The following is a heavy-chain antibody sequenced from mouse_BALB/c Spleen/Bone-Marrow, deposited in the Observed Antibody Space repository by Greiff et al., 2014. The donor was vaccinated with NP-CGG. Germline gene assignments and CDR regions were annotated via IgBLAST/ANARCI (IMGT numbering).Heavy chain of an antibody. CDR3: AFITTVVEYYFDY. D-gene: IGHD1-1*01. Sequence: EVQLQQSGAELVKPGASVKLSCTASGFNIKDTYMHWVKQRPEQGLEWIGRIDPANGNSKYDPKFQGKVTITADTSSNTAYLQLSSLTSEDTTVYYCAFITTVVEYYFDYWGQGTTLTVSS. CDR2: IDPANGNS. J-gene: IGHJ2*01. CDR1: GFNIKDTY. V-gene: IGHV14-3*02.